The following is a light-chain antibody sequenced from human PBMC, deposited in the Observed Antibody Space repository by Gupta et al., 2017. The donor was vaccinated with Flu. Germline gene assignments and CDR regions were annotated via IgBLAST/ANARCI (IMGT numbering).Light chain of an antibody. J-gene: IGKJ1*01. Sequence: DIVMTQSPDSLAVSLGERATINCKSSRSVLYTSNNKNYLAWLQQKPGQPPKVLIYWASTRESGVPDRFSGSGSGTDFPLTISGLQAEDVAVYYCQQYYTSPWTFGQGTKVEIK. V-gene: IGKV4-1*01. CDR3: QQYYTSPWT. CDR1: RSVLYTSNNKNY. CDR2: WAS.